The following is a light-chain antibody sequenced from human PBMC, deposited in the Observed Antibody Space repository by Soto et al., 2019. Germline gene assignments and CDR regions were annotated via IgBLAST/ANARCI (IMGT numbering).Light chain of an antibody. J-gene: IGKJ1*01. CDR1: QTISSW. CDR2: KAS. Sequence: DIQMTQSPSTLSGSVEDRVTITCRASQTISSWLAWYQQKPGKAPKLLIYKASTLKSGVPSRFSGSGSGTEFTLTISRLETEDFAVYYCQQYHNSLWTFGQGTKGDIK. CDR3: QQYHNSLWT. V-gene: IGKV1-5*03.